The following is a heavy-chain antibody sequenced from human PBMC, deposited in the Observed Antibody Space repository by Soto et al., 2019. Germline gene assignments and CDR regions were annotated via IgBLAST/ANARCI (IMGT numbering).Heavy chain of an antibody. D-gene: IGHD3-22*01. J-gene: IGHJ4*02. Sequence: QLQLQESGPGLVKPSETLSLTCTVSGGSISSSSYYWGWIRQPPGKGLEWIGSIYYSGSTYYNPSLKSRVTISVDTSKNQFSLKLSSVTAADTAVYYCARGDYYDSSGYSNFDYWGQGTLVTVSS. CDR1: GGSISSSSYY. V-gene: IGHV4-39*01. CDR2: IYYSGST. CDR3: ARGDYYDSSGYSNFDY.